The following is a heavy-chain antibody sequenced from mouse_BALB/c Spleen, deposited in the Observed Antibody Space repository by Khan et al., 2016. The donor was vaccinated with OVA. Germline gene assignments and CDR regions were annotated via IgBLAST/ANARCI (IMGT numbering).Heavy chain of an antibody. CDR1: GYSITSDYA. Sequence: VQLKESGPGLVKPSQSLSLTCTVTGYSITSDYAWNWIRQFPGNKLEWMGYIRYSGSTSYHPSLKSRISITRDTSKNQFFLQLNSVTTEDTATYDCARAIYCGYAYFDYWGQGTTLTVSA. J-gene: IGHJ2*01. D-gene: IGHD2-2*01. CDR3: ARAIYCGYAYFDY. V-gene: IGHV3-2*02. CDR2: IRYSGST.